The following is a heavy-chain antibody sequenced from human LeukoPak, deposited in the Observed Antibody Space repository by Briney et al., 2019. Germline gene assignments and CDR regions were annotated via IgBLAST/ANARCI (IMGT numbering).Heavy chain of an antibody. D-gene: IGHD2-2*01. CDR3: ARGGVVPAAYVDY. CDR2: ISYDGSNK. CDR1: GFTFSSYA. Sequence: GGSLRLSCAASGFTFSSYAMHWVRQAPGKGLEWVAVISYDGSNKYYADSVKGRFTISRDNSKNTLYLQMNSLRAEDTAVYYCARGGVVPAAYVDYWGQGTLVTVSS. J-gene: IGHJ4*02. V-gene: IGHV3-30*01.